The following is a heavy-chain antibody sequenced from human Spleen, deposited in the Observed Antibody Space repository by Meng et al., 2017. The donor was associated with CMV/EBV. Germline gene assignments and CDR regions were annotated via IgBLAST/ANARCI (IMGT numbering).Heavy chain of an antibody. D-gene: IGHD2-8*02. CDR3: ARRPTGIDY. V-gene: IGHV4-34*12. CDR1: GGSLSGAY. CDR2: IIHGGSP. J-gene: IGHJ4*02. Sequence: HGQLMQWGAGLLKPSETLSLTCAFNGGSLSGAYWNWIRQPPGKGLGWIGEIIHGGSPSYNPSLKSRVTISIDTSKNQLSLMLSSVTAADTAVYYCARRPTGIDYWGQGTLVTVSS.